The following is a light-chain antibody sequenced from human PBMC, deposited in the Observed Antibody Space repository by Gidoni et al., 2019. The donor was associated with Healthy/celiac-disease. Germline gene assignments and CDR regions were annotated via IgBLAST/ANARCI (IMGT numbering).Light chain of an antibody. CDR2: DAS. V-gene: IGKV3-11*01. Sequence: EIVLTHSPATLSLSPGERATLSCRASQSVRSYLAWYQQKPGQAPRLLIYDASNRATGIPARFSGSGSGTDFTLTISSLEPEDFAVYYCQQRSNWPPLTFGGXTKVEIK. CDR3: QQRSNWPPLT. CDR1: QSVRSY. J-gene: IGKJ4*01.